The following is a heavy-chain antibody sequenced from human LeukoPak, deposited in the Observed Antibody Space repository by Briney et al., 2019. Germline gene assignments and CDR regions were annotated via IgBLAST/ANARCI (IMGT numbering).Heavy chain of an antibody. CDR2: ISYDGSNK. V-gene: IGHV3-30-3*01. Sequence: GGSLRLSCAASGFTFSSYAMHWVRQAPGKGLEWVAVISYDGSNKYYADSVKGRFTISRDNSKNTLYLQMNSLRAEDTAVYYCAKGDRTGYSYYFDYWGQGTLVTVSS. D-gene: IGHD3/OR15-3a*01. CDR1: GFTFSSYA. J-gene: IGHJ4*02. CDR3: AKGDRTGYSYYFDY.